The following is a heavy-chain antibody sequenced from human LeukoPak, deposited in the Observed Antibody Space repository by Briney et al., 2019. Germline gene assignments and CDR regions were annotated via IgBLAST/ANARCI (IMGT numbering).Heavy chain of an antibody. CDR3: AIIRGGYCSSTSCWGPVFAFDI. D-gene: IGHD2-2*01. Sequence: SVKVSCKASGGTFSSYAISWVRQAPGQGLEWMGGIIPIFGTANYAQKFQGRVTITTDESTSTAYMELSSLRSEDTAVYYCAIIRGGYCSSTSCWGPVFAFDIWGQGTMVTVSS. CDR2: IIPIFGTA. J-gene: IGHJ3*02. CDR1: GGTFSSYA. V-gene: IGHV1-69*05.